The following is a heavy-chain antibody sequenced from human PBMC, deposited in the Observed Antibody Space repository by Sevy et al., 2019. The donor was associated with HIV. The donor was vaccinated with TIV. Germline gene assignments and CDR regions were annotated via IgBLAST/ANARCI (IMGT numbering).Heavy chain of an antibody. CDR1: GFTFSSYA. CDR2: ISGSGGST. D-gene: IGHD2-15*01. Sequence: GGSLRLSCAASGFTFSSYAMSWVRQAPGKGLEWVSAISGSGGSTYYADSVKGRFTISRDNSKNTLYLQMNSLRAEDTAVYYCAKPGPYCSGGSCYSLADYWGQGTLVTVFS. J-gene: IGHJ4*02. V-gene: IGHV3-23*01. CDR3: AKPGPYCSGGSCYSLADY.